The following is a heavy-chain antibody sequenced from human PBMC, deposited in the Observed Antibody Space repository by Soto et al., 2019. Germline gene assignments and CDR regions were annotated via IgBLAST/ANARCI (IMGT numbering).Heavy chain of an antibody. CDR1: GFTFSSYA. J-gene: IGHJ6*02. Sequence: EVQLLESGGGLVQPGGSLRLSCAASGFTFSSYAMSWVRQAPGKGLEWVSAISGSGGSTYYADSVKGRFTISRDNSENALYLQMNSLGAEATAVYYCAKDRGSGYSYGLGGGYYYYGMDVWGQGTTVTVSS. V-gene: IGHV3-23*01. CDR3: AKDRGSGYSYGLGGGYYYYGMDV. D-gene: IGHD5-18*01. CDR2: ISGSGGST.